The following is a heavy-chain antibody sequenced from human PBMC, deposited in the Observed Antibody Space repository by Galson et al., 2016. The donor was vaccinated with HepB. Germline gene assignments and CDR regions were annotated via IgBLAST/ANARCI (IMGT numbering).Heavy chain of an antibody. V-gene: IGHV6-1*01. J-gene: IGHJ3*02. CDR2: TYYRSKWYF. D-gene: IGHD6-13*01. CDR3: AGEYNSNWADPRDAFGI. Sequence: AISGDSVSSKSVAWDWIRQSPSRGLEWLGRTYYRSKWYFDYAVSVKSRITITPDTSENQFSLHLNSVTPEDTAVYYCAGEYNSNWADPRDAFGIWGQGTMVIVSS. CDR1: GDSVSSKSVA.